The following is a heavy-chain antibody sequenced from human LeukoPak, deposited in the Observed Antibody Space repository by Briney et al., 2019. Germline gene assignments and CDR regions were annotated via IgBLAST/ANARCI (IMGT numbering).Heavy chain of an antibody. D-gene: IGHD1-26*01. J-gene: IGHJ4*02. CDR2: ISSSSSTI. CDR1: GFTFSSYS. Sequence: GPLRLSCAASGFTFSSYSMNWVRQAPGKGLEWVSYISSSSSTIYYADSVKGRFTISRDNAKNSLYLQMNSLRAEDTAVYYCARDLGWGELPRYFDYWGQGTLVTVSS. V-gene: IGHV3-48*01. CDR3: ARDLGWGELPRYFDY.